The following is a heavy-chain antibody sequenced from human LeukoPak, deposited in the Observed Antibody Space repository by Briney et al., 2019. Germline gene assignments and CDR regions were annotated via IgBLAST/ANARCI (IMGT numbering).Heavy chain of an antibody. Sequence: GGSLRLSCAASRYTFSSYEVNWVRQAPGKGLEWVSYISSSGSTIYYADSVKGRFTISRDNAKNSLYLQMNSLRAEDTAVYYCARGDDILTGYYTFDYWGQGTLVTVSS. CDR1: RYTFSSYE. CDR3: ARGDDILTGYYTFDY. J-gene: IGHJ4*02. CDR2: ISSSGSTI. V-gene: IGHV3-48*03. D-gene: IGHD3-9*01.